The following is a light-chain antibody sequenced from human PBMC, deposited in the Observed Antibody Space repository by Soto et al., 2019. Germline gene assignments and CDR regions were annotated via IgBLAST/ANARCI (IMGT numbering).Light chain of an antibody. J-gene: IGLJ1*01. Sequence: SALTQPASVSGSPGQTITISCTGTSSDVGGYDAVSWYQHHPGKAPKLIIYEVTHRPSGVSDRFSASKSGNTASLTISGLQADDEADYYCNSFRVSHLYVFGTGTKVTVL. CDR1: SSDVGGYDA. CDR2: EVT. CDR3: NSFRVSHLYV. V-gene: IGLV2-14*01.